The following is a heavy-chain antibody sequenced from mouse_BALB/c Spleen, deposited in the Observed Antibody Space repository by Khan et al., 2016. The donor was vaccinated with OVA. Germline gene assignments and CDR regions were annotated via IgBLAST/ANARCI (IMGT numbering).Heavy chain of an antibody. D-gene: IGHD1-1*01. Sequence: YTHKFKDKATLTVDKSSSTAYMQLTSLTSEDSAVYYCVNHGSSSAWFTYWGQGTLVTVSA. CDR3: VNHGSSSAWFTY. V-gene: IGHV1-4*01. J-gene: IGHJ3*01.